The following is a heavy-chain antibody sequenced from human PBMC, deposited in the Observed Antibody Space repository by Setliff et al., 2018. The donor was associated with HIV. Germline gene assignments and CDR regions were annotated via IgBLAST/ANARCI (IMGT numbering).Heavy chain of an antibody. CDR3: ARVSIAARTNDY. CDR1: GFTFTNYA. J-gene: IGHJ4*02. CDR2: INSGGDST. V-gene: IGHV3-74*01. D-gene: IGHD6-6*01. Sequence: GGSLRLSCVASGFTFTNYAMNWVRQAPGKGLEWVSGINSGGDSTNYADSVKGRFTISRDNAKNTLYLQMNSLRAEDTAVYYCARVSIAARTNDYWGQGTLVTVSS.